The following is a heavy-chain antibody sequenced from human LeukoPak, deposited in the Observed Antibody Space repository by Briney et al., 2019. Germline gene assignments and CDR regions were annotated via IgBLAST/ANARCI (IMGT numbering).Heavy chain of an antibody. Sequence: PSETLSLTCAVYGGSFSGYYWSWIRQPPGKGLEWIGEINHSGSTNYNPSLKSRVTISVDTSKNQFSLKLGSVTAADTAVYYCASGVPETSPLDYWGQGTLVTVSS. J-gene: IGHJ4*02. CDR3: ASGVPETSPLDY. V-gene: IGHV4-34*01. CDR1: GGSFSGYY. CDR2: INHSGST. D-gene: IGHD6-6*01.